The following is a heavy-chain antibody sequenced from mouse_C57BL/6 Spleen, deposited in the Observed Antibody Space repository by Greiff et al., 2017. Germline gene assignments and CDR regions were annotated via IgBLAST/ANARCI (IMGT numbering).Heavy chain of an antibody. V-gene: IGHV5-9*01. CDR3: ARRRITSYYFDY. J-gene: IGHJ2*01. D-gene: IGHD1-1*01. Sequence: EVQRVESGGGLVKPGGSLKLSCAASGFTFSSYTMSWVRQTPEKRLEWVATISGGGGNTYYPDSVKGRFTISRDNAKNTLYLQMSSLRSEDTALYYCARRRITSYYFDYWGQGTTLTVSS. CDR1: GFTFSSYT. CDR2: ISGGGGNT.